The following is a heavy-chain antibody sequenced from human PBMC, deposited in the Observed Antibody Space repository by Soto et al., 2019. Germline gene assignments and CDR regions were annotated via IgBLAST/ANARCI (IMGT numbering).Heavy chain of an antibody. Sequence: LSLTCAVYGGSFSGYYWSWIRQPPGKGLEWIGEINHSGSTNYNPSLKSRVTISVDTSKNQFSLKLSSVTAADTAVYYCASQTMVRGVMGYWGQGTLVTVSS. CDR2: INHSGST. CDR1: GGSFSGYY. V-gene: IGHV4-34*01. D-gene: IGHD3-10*01. J-gene: IGHJ4*02. CDR3: ASQTMVRGVMGY.